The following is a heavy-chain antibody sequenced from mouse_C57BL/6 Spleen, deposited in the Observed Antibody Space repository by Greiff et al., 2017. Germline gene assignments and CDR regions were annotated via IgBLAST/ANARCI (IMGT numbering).Heavy chain of an antibody. V-gene: IGHV1-54*01. CDR2: INPGSGGT. CDR1: GYAFTNYL. J-gene: IGHJ1*03. Sequence: QVQLQQSGAELVRPGTSVKVSCKASGYAFTNYLIEWVKQRPGQGLEWIGVINPGSGGTNYNEKFKGKATLPADKSSSTAYLQLSSLTSEDSAVYVCARGDTTVVERYFDVWGTGTTVTVSS. CDR3: ARGDTTVVERYFDV. D-gene: IGHD1-1*01.